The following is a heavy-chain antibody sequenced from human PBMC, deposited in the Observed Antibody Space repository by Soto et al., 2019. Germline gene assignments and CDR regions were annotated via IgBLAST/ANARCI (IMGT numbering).Heavy chain of an antibody. Sequence: SETLSLTCTVSGGSISSYYWSWIRQPPGKGLEWIGYIYYSGTTKYNPSLKSRVAISVDTSKNQFSLKVTSMTAADTAVYYCALWGSYRSFDNWGQGTLVTVSS. D-gene: IGHD3-16*02. J-gene: IGHJ4*02. CDR2: IYYSGTT. CDR1: GGSISSYY. V-gene: IGHV4-59*12. CDR3: ALWGSYRSFDN.